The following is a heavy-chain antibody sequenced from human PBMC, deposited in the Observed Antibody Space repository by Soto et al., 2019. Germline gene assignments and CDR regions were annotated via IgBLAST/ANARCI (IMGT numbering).Heavy chain of an antibody. D-gene: IGHD4-17*01. Sequence: GESLKISCAASGFTFSSYAMSWVRQAPGKGLEWVSAISGSGGSTYYADSVKGRFTISRDNSKNTLYLQMNSLRAEDTAVYYCAKAGSNATVTTDYMDVWGKGTTVTVSS. V-gene: IGHV3-23*01. CDR1: GFTFSSYA. J-gene: IGHJ6*03. CDR3: AKAGSNATVTTDYMDV. CDR2: ISGSGGST.